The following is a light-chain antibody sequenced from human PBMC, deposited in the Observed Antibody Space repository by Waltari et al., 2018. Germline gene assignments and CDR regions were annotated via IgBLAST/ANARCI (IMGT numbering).Light chain of an antibody. J-gene: IGLJ2*01. Sequence: QSALTQPASVSGSPGQSITISCTGTSSDVGGYNYVSWYQQHPGKAPKLLIDDVRKRPSGVFNRFSGSKSGNPASLTISGLQAEDEADYYCSSYTSSSFVVFGGGTKLTVL. CDR2: DVR. CDR1: SSDVGGYNY. V-gene: IGLV2-14*01. CDR3: SSYTSSSFVV.